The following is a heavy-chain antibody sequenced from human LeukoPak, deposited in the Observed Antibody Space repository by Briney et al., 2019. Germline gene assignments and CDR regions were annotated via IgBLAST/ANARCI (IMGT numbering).Heavy chain of an antibody. V-gene: IGHV4-59*01. CDR1: GGSFSGYY. J-gene: IGHJ5*02. CDR2: IYYSGNT. Sequence: SETLSLTCAVYGGSFSGYYWSWIRQPPGKGLEWIGYIYYSGNTNYNPSLKGRVTISVDTSKNQFSLKLSSVTAADTAVYYCARDQASGWYRWFDPWGQGTLVTVSS. CDR3: ARDQASGWYRWFDP. D-gene: IGHD6-19*01.